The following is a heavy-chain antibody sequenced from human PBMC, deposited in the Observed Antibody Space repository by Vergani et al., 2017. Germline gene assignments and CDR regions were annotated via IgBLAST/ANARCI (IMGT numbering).Heavy chain of an antibody. CDR2: IYYSGST. CDR1: GGSISSYY. CDR3: AREIPVPAAPFDY. J-gene: IGHJ4*02. D-gene: IGHD2-2*01. V-gene: IGHV4-59*01. Sequence: QLQLQESGPGLVKPSETLSLTCTVSGGSISSYYWSWIRQPPGKGLEWIGYIYYSGSTNYNPSLKSRVTISVDTSKNQFSLKLSSVTAADTAVYYCAREIPVPAAPFDYWGQGTLVTVSS.